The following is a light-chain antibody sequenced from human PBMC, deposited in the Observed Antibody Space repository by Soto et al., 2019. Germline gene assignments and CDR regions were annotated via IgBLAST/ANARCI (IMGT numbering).Light chain of an antibody. CDR2: EVS. CDR1: SSDVGAYNY. V-gene: IGLV2-8*01. J-gene: IGLJ1*01. Sequence: QSALTQPPSASGSPGQSVTISCTGTSSDVGAYNYVSWYQQHPGKAPKLMIYEVSKRPSGVPDRFSGSKSGYTASLTVSGLQAEDEADYYCSSYAGSNNQVFGTGTKLTVL. CDR3: SSYAGSNNQV.